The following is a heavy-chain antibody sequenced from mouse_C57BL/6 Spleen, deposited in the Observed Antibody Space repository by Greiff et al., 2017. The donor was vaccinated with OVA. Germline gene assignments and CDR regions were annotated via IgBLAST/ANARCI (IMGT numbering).Heavy chain of an antibody. CDR1: GYTFTSYW. CDR2: IHPNSGST. CDR3: ARRDDGYDALDY. J-gene: IGHJ2*01. V-gene: IGHV1-64*01. D-gene: IGHD2-2*01. Sequence: VQLQQPGAELVKPGASVKLSCKASGYTFTSYWMHWVKQRPGQGLEWIGMIHPNSGSTNYNEKFKSKATLTVDKSSSTAYMQLSSLTSEDSAVYCYARRDDGYDALDYWGQGTTLTVSS.